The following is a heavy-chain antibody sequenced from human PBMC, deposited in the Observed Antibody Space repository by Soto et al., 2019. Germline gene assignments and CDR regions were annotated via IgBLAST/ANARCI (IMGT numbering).Heavy chain of an antibody. CDR3: ALIRGTGRGSYYASARPDAFDI. CDR2: ISGSGGST. Sequence: GWSLRLSCSASGFTFSGYAMSWCRQAPGKGLEWVSAISGSGGSTYYADSVKGRFTISRDNAKNTLYLQMNSLRAEDTAVYYCALIRGTGRGSYYASARPDAFDIWGQGTMVTV. D-gene: IGHD1-26*01. J-gene: IGHJ3*02. V-gene: IGHV3-23*01. CDR1: GFTFSGYA.